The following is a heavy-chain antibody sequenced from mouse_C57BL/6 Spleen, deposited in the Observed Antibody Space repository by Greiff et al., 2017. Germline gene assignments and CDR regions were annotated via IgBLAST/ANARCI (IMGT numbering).Heavy chain of an antibody. J-gene: IGHJ2*01. Sequence: VKVVESGPGLVAPSPSLSITCTVSGFSLTSYAISWVRQPPGKGLEWLGVIWTGGGTNYNSALNSRLSISKDNSKSQVFLKMNSLQTDDTARYYCARNSGRMGYYFDYWGQGTTLTVSS. CDR2: IWTGGGT. CDR1: GFSLTSYA. D-gene: IGHD2-3*01. V-gene: IGHV2-9-1*01. CDR3: ARNSGRMGYYFDY.